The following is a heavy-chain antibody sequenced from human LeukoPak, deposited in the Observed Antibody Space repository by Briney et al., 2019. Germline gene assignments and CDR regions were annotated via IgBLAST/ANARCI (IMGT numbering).Heavy chain of an antibody. V-gene: IGHV3-23*01. CDR2: MSGSGGST. CDR3: AKGRGDSSGWRFDY. Sequence: GGSLRLSCAASGFTFSNYAMTWVRQAPGKGLEWVSGMSGSGGSTYYADSVKGRFTISRDNSNNTLYLQMNSLRADDTAVYYCAKGRGDSSGWRFDYWGQGTLVTVSS. J-gene: IGHJ4*02. CDR1: GFTFSNYA. D-gene: IGHD6-19*01.